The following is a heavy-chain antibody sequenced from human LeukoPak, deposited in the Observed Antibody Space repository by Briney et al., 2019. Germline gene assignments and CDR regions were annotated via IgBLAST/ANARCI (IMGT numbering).Heavy chain of an antibody. CDR1: GFTLKNYW. V-gene: IGHV3-74*03. Sequence: PGESLRLSCETSGFTLKNYWMSWLRQAPGKGLEWVSRSKYDGSTAMYAESVKGRFTISRDNARGTLYLQMNSLRVDDTAVYYCAKSDWFDPCGRGILVTVSS. CDR2: SKYDGSTA. J-gene: IGHJ5*02. CDR3: AKSDWFDP.